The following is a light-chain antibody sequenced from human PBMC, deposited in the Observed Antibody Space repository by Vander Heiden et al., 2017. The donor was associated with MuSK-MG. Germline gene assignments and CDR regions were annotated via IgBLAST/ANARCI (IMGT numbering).Light chain of an antibody. V-gene: IGLV1-40*01. J-gene: IGLJ3*02. CDR3: QSYDSSLSGWV. CDR1: SSNIGAGYD. CDR2: GNS. Sequence: SVLTPPPSVSGAPGQRATISCTGSSSNIGAGYDVHWYQQLPGTAPKLLIYGNSNRPSGVPDRFSGSKSGTSASLAITGLQAEDEADYYCQSYDSSLSGWVFGGGTKLTVL.